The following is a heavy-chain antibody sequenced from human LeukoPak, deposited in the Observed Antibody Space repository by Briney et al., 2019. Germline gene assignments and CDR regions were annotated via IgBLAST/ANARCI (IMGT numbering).Heavy chain of an antibody. CDR2: IIPIFGTA. V-gene: IGHV1-69*06. CDR1: GYTFTSYA. CDR3: ASTLEPNGWFDP. D-gene: IGHD1-1*01. J-gene: IGHJ5*02. Sequence: SVKVSCKASGYTFTSYAMNWVRQAPGQGLEWMGGIIPIFGTANYAQKFQGRVTITADKSTSTAYMELSSLRSEDTAVYYCASTLEPNGWFDPWGQGTLVTVSS.